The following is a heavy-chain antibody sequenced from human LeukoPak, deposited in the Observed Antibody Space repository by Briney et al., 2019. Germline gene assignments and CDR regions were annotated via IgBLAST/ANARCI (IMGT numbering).Heavy chain of an antibody. Sequence: SQTLSLTCAISGDSVRQSPSRGLEWPGRTYYRSKWYNDYAVSVKSRITINPDTSKNQFSLQMNSVTPEDTAVYYCARDDYSSGWYRFDYWGQGTLVTVSS. CDR3: ARDDYSSGWYRFDY. CDR2: TYYRSKWYN. J-gene: IGHJ4*02. D-gene: IGHD6-19*01. CDR1: GDSV. V-gene: IGHV6-1*01.